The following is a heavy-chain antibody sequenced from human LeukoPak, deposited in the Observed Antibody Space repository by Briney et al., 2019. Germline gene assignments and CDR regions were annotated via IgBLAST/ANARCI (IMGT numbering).Heavy chain of an antibody. CDR2: IYYSGSA. CDR1: GGSIGSGDYY. D-gene: IGHD3-10*01. V-gene: IGHV4-30-4*01. Sequence: SSETLSLTCTVSGGSIGSGDYYWSWIRQPPGKGLEWIGYIYYSGSAYYSPSLKSRVTISVDTSKNQFSLKLSSVTAADTAVYFCANLWFGELWVPDYFDYWGQGTLVTVSS. CDR3: ANLWFGELWVPDYFDY. J-gene: IGHJ4*02.